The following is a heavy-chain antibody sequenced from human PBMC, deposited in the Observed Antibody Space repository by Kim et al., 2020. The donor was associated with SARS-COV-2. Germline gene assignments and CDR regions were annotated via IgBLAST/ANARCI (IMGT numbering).Heavy chain of an antibody. CDR2: IYPGDSDT. D-gene: IGHD6-13*01. CDR3: AISSAVAAAGTGVGDYYYYYGMDV. CDR1: GYSFTSYW. V-gene: IGHV5-51*01. J-gene: IGHJ6*02. Sequence: GESLKISCKGSGYSFTSYWIGWVRQMPGKGLEWMGSIYPGDSDTRYSPSFQGQVTISADKSISTAYLQWSSLKASDTAMYYCAISSAVAAAGTGVGDYYYYYGMDVWGQGTTVTVSS.